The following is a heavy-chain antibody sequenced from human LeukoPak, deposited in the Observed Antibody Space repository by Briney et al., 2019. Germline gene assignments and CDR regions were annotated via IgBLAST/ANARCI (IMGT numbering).Heavy chain of an antibody. CDR2: INPSGGST. D-gene: IGHD5-18*01. Sequence: ASVKVSCKASGYAFTSYYLHWVRQAPGQGLEWMGIINPSGGSTSYAQKFQGRVTMTRDTSTSTVYMELSSLRSEDTAVYYCARFPNTAMVMGLEYYYYGMDVWGQGTTVTVSS. CDR1: GYAFTSYY. J-gene: IGHJ6*02. V-gene: IGHV1-46*01. CDR3: ARFPNTAMVMGLEYYYYGMDV.